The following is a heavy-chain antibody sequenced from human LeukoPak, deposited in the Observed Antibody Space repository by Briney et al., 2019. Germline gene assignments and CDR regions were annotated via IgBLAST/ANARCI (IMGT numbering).Heavy chain of an antibody. J-gene: IGHJ4*02. CDR3: ARDLKRGQLVPDY. CDR1: GGSISSSSYY. V-gene: IGHV4-39*07. D-gene: IGHD6-13*01. Sequence: PSETLSLTCTVSGGSISSSSYYWGWIRQPPGKGLEWLGSIYHSGGTYYNPSLKSRVTISVDTSKNQFSLKLSSVTAADTAVYYCARDLKRGQLVPDYWGQGTLVTVSS. CDR2: IYHSGGT.